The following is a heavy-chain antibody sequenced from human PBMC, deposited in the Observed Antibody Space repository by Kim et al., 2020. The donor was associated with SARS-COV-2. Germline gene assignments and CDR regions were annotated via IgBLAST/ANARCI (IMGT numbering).Heavy chain of an antibody. CDR3: ARDRNRDDRTAFDI. V-gene: IGHV3-21*01. D-gene: IGHD3-22*01. J-gene: IGHJ3*02. Sequence: GGSLRLSCAASGFTFSSYSINWVRQAPGKGLEWVSSISSGSSYIYYADSVKGRFTISRDNAKSSLYLQMNSLRAEDTAVYYCARDRNRDDRTAFDIWGQGTMVTVSS. CDR1: GFTFSSYS. CDR2: ISSGSSYI.